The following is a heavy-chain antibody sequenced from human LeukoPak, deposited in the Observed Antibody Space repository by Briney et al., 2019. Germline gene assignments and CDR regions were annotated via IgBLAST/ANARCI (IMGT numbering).Heavy chain of an antibody. CDR1: GGTFSSYA. CDR3: AREGSRDYDFWSGYPNWFDP. Sequence: ASVKVSCKASGGTFSSYAISWVRQAPGQGLEWMGRIIPIFGIANYAQKFQGRATITADKSTSTAYMELSSLRSEDTAVYYCAREGSRDYDFWSGYPNWFDPWGQGTLVTVSS. J-gene: IGHJ5*02. D-gene: IGHD3-3*01. CDR2: IIPIFGIA. V-gene: IGHV1-69*04.